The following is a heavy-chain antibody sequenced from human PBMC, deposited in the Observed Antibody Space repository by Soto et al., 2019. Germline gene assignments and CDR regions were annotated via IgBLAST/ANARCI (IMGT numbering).Heavy chain of an antibody. CDR2: INPNGGVT. J-gene: IGHJ6*03. Sequence: QVQLVQSGAEVRKPGASVTVSCRSSGDSFNDYYIHWVRQAPGQGFGWMGWINPNGGVTKYAQKFRGWVTMTRDTSIRTVYMQLSRFRSDDTAVYYCARESGGATATLDYYYFYMDVWGTGTTVTVYS. CDR3: ARESGGATATLDYYYFYMDV. V-gene: IGHV1-2*04. CDR1: GDSFNDYY. D-gene: IGHD5-12*01.